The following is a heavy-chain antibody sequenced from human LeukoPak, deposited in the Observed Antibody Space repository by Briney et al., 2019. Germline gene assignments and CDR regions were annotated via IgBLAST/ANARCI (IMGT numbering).Heavy chain of an antibody. V-gene: IGHV4-61*02. J-gene: IGHJ4*02. CDR3: AREVIPAASPYYFDY. CDR1: GGSISSGSYY. Sequence: SETLSHTCTVSGGSISSGSYYWSWIRQPAGKGLEWVGRVYMSGSTNYNPSLKSRVTISIDTSKNQFSLELSSLTAADTAVYYCAREVIPAASPYYFDYWGQGTLVTVSS. D-gene: IGHD2-2*01. CDR2: VYMSGST.